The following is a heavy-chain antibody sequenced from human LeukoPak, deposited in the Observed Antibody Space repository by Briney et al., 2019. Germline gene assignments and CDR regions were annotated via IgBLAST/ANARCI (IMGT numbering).Heavy chain of an antibody. CDR3: ATWAFYHNLDV. CDR2: IKADGSGT. Sequence: GGSLRLSCAASGFNIGPYAMYWARQGPGRGLKWVSVIKADGSGTFYSDCVRGRFTTSRDNSKNSLYLQMSSLTSDDTALYYCATWAFYHNLDVWGQGTTLAVSS. V-gene: IGHV3-43*02. D-gene: IGHD2/OR15-2a*01. CDR1: GFNIGPYA. J-gene: IGHJ6*02.